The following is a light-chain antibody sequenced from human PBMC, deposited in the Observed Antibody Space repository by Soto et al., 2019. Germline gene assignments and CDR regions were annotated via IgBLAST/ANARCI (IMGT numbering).Light chain of an antibody. CDR3: CSYAGSRTLV. J-gene: IGLJ3*02. CDR2: EVS. Sequence: QSALTQPASVSGSPGQAITISCSGTSSDVGNYHLISWYQHHPGKAPKLLIFEVSKLPSGVSNRFSGSKSGNTASLTISGLQSEYEADYYCCSYAGSRTLVFGGGTKVTVL. CDR1: SSDVGNYHL. V-gene: IGLV2-23*02.